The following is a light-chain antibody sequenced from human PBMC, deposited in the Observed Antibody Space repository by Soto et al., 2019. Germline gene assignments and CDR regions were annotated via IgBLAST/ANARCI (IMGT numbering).Light chain of an antibody. CDR2: EVR. Sequence: QSALTQPASVSGSPGQSITISCTGTSSDIGGYDYVSWYQQRPGKAPKLMIYEVRYRPSGVSNRFSGSKSGNTASLTISGLQAEYEAVYYCCSYTRTSNHYFFGSGTKVTVL. CDR3: CSYTRTSNHYF. J-gene: IGLJ1*01. V-gene: IGLV2-14*01. CDR1: SSDIGGYDY.